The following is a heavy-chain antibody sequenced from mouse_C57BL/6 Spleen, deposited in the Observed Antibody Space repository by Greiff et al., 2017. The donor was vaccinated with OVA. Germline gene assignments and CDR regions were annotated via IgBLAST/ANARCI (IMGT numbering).Heavy chain of an antibody. V-gene: IGHV1-54*01. CDR1: GYAFTNYL. CDR3: ARNEGYFDY. CDR2: INPGSGGT. Sequence: VQLQQSGAELVRPGTSVKVSCKASGYAFTNYLIEWVKQRPGQGLEWIGVINPGSGGTNYNEKFKGKATLTADKSSSTAYMQLSSLTSEDSAVYFCARNEGYFDYWGQGTTLTVSS. J-gene: IGHJ2*01.